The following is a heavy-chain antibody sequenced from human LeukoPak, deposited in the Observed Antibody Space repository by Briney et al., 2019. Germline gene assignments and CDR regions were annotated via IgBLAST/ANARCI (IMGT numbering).Heavy chain of an antibody. CDR2: ISSSSSYI. J-gene: IGHJ4*02. CDR3: ARVGHNTYYDILTGPDY. D-gene: IGHD3-9*01. Sequence: GGSLRLSCAASGFTFSSYSRNWVRQAPGKGLEWVSSISSSSSYIYYADSVKGRFTISSDNAKNSLDLQMNSLRAEDTAVYYCARVGHNTYYDILTGPDYWGQGTLVTVSS. CDR1: GFTFSSYS. V-gene: IGHV3-21*01.